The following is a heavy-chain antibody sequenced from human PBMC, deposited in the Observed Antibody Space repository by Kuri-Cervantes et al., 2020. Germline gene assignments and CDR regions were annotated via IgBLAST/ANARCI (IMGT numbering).Heavy chain of an antibody. Sequence: GESLKISCAASGFTFSDYYMSWIRQAPGKGLEWVSYISSSGSTIYYADSVKGRFTISRDNAKNSLYLQMNSLRAEDTAVYYCARHCYDNPRDWFDPWGQGTLVTVSS. D-gene: IGHD3-9*01. CDR1: GFTFSDYY. J-gene: IGHJ5*02. V-gene: IGHV3-11*04. CDR2: ISSSGSTI. CDR3: ARHCYDNPRDWFDP.